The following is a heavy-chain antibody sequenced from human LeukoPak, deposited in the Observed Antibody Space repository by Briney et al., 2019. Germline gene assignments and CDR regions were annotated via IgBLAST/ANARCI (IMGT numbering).Heavy chain of an antibody. J-gene: IGHJ4*02. CDR3: ASGIAAAGTVY. CDR1: GFTFSSYA. D-gene: IGHD6-13*01. V-gene: IGHV3-30-3*01. Sequence: GGSLRLSCAASGFTFSSYAMHWVRQAPGKGLEWVAVISYDGSNKYYADSVKGRFTISRDNSKNTLYLQMNSLRAEDTAVYYCASGIAAAGTVYWGRGTLVTVSS. CDR2: ISYDGSNK.